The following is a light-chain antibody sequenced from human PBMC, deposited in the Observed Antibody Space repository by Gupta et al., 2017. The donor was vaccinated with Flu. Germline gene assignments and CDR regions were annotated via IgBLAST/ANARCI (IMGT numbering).Light chain of an antibody. CDR3: QQYDNLPLT. J-gene: IGKJ4*01. Sequence: DVEMTLSPSSLAASIGGSVTISCQARQDIAKSLVWYQQKSGKAPTVLIYEAYDLKSGVPSRFSGSGFGKHFSLTSTSLQPDDFATYYCQQYDNLPLTFGGGTKVE. V-gene: IGKV1-33*01. CDR2: EAY. CDR1: QDIAKS.